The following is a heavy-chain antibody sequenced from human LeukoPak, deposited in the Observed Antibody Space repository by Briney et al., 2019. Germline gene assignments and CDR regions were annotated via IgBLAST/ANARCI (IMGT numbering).Heavy chain of an antibody. J-gene: IGHJ4*02. CDR2: IHYSGST. CDR3: ARQPRYYFDY. D-gene: IGHD1-1*01. CDR1: GGSISSYH. Sequence: NPSETLSLTCTVSGGSISSYHWSWIRQPPGKGLEWPPGKGLEWIGYIHYSGSTNYNPSLKSRVTISVDTSKNQFSLKLSSVTAADTAVYYCARQPRYYFDYWGQGMLVTVSS. V-gene: IGHV4-59*01.